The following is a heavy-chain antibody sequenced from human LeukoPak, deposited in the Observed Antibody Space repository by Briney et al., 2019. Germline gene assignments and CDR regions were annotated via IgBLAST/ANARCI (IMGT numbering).Heavy chain of an antibody. V-gene: IGHV4-34*01. D-gene: IGHD3-9*01. Sequence: SETLSLTCAVYGGSFSGYYWSWIRQPPGKGLEWIGEINHSGSTNYNPSLKSRVTISVDTSKNQFSLKLSSVTAADTAVYYCARYSRLRYFDWLLPHDAFDIWGQGTMVTVSS. CDR2: INHSGST. CDR1: GGSFSGYY. CDR3: ARYSRLRYFDWLLPHDAFDI. J-gene: IGHJ3*02.